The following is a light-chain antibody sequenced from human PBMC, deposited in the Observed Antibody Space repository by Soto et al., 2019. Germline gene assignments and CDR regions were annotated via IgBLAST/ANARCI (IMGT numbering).Light chain of an antibody. V-gene: IGLV2-14*01. CDR1: SSDVGGYNH. Sequence: QSALTQPASVSGSPGQSITISCTGSSSDVGGYNHVSWYQQHPGKAPKLMIYEVSNRPSGVSNRFSGSKSGNTASLTISGLQAEDEADYYCSSYAERNSVLFGGGTQLTVL. CDR2: EVS. J-gene: IGLJ3*02. CDR3: SSYAERNSVL.